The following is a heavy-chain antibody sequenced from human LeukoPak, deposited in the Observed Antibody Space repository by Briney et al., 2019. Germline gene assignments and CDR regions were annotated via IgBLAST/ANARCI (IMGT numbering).Heavy chain of an antibody. D-gene: IGHD5-24*01. J-gene: IGHJ4*02. CDR1: GYTFINYG. V-gene: IGHV1-69*13. CDR3: ARDSEMATIIRY. Sequence: SVKVSSKASGYTFINYGISWVRQAPGQGLEWMGGIIPIFGTANYAQKFQGRVTITADESTSTAYMELSSLRSEDTAVYYCARDSEMATIIRYWGQGTLVTVSS. CDR2: IIPIFGTA.